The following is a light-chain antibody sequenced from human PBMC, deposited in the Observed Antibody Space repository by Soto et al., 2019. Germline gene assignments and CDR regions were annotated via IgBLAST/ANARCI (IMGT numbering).Light chain of an antibody. CDR1: QSVNSN. CDR3: PQLTSYPIT. CDR2: GAS. V-gene: IGKV3-15*01. Sequence: VMNESHVTLSVCPVIKARLSFRASQSVNSNLGWYQQKPGQAPRLLIYGASTRATGVPARFSGSGSGTDFTLTISSLESEDFAPYYCPQLTSYPITFGQRTRLEIK. J-gene: IGKJ5*01.